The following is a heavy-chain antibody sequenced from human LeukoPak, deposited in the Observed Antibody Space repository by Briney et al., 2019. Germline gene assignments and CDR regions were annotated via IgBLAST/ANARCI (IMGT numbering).Heavy chain of an antibody. CDR1: GYTFTGYY. J-gene: IGHJ4*02. V-gene: IGHV1-2*02. CDR2: IHPTSGDT. CDR3: SGGSGFRFGGIDS. D-gene: IGHD3-16*01. Sequence: ASVKVSCKASGYTFTGYYLHWGGQAPGQGLEWMGWIHPTSGDTHYAQTFLCRVTLTRDTSPTIVYMELTWLTSDVTAVHYCSGGSGFRFGGIDSWGQGTLVTVSS.